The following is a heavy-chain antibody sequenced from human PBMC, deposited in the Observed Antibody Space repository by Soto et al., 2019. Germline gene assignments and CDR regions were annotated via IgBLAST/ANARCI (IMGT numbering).Heavy chain of an antibody. CDR1: GFSVSTSGVG. Sequence: QITLKESGPTLVKPTRTLTLTCTFSGFSVSTSGVGVGWIRQPPGKALEWLALIYWDDDKRYRPSLKSRLTITKDTTKNQVVLKMANIDPVDTATYYSAHLVTTAGHFDFWGQGTLVTVSS. D-gene: IGHD6-13*01. V-gene: IGHV2-5*02. CDR2: IYWDDDK. J-gene: IGHJ4*02. CDR3: AHLVTTAGHFDF.